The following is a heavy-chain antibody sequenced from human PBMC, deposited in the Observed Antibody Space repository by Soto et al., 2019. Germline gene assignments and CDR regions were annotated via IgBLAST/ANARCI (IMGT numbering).Heavy chain of an antibody. V-gene: IGHV3-30-3*01. Sequence: GGSLRLSCAASGFTFSSYAMHWVRQAPGKGLEWVAVISYDGSNKYYADSVKGRFTISRDNSKNTLYLQMNSLRAEDTAVYYCARDAADIVVVPAAMASYYFDYWGQGTLVTVSS. J-gene: IGHJ4*02. CDR1: GFTFSSYA. CDR2: ISYDGSNK. CDR3: ARDAADIVVVPAAMASYYFDY. D-gene: IGHD2-2*01.